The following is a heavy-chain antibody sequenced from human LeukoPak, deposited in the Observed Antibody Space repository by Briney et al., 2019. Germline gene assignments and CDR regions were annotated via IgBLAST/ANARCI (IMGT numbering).Heavy chain of an antibody. CDR3: ARVDSSGWYVEG. V-gene: IGHV4-30-4*01. J-gene: IGHJ4*02. D-gene: IGHD6-19*01. CDR1: GGSISSGDYY. Sequence: SETLSLTCTVSGGSISSGDYYWSWIRQPPRKGLEWIGYIYYSGSTYYNPSLKSRVTISVDTSKNQFSLKLSSVTAADTAVYYCARVDSSGWYVEGWGQGTLVTVSS. CDR2: IYYSGST.